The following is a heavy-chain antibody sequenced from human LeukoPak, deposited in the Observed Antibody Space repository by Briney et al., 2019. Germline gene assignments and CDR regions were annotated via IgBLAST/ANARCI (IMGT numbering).Heavy chain of an antibody. CDR1: GGCISSYY. V-gene: IGHV4-59*01. Sequence: PSETLSLTCTVSGGCISSYYWSWIRQPPGKGLEWIGYIYYSGSTNYNPSLKSRVTISVDTSKNQFSLKLSSVTAADTAVYYCARVAAAGTEFDYWGQGTLVTVSS. CDR3: ARVAAAGTEFDY. D-gene: IGHD6-13*01. CDR2: IYYSGST. J-gene: IGHJ4*02.